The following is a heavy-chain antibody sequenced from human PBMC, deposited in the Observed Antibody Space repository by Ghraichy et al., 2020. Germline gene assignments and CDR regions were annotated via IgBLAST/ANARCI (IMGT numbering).Heavy chain of an antibody. J-gene: IGHJ3*02. Sequence: GESLNISCKASGYSFTSHWIGWVRQMPGKGLEWMGIIYPGDSDTRYSPSFQGQVTISADKSISTAYLQWSSLKASDTAMYYCARRRITMVRGIEMCAFDIWGQGTMVTVSS. D-gene: IGHD3-10*01. CDR1: GYSFTSHW. CDR3: ARRRITMVRGIEMCAFDI. CDR2: IYPGDSDT. V-gene: IGHV5-51*01.